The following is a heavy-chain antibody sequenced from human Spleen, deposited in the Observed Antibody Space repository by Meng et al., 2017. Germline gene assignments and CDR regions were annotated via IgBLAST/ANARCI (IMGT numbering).Heavy chain of an antibody. CDR3: ARGGNWFDP. CDR2: IYLSGST. CDR1: GGSISSGGLP. D-gene: IGHD3-16*01. V-gene: IGHV4-30-2*06. Sequence: QVQLQESGPGLVKPSQTLSLTCTVSGGSISSGGLPWSWIRQSPGKGLEWIGYIYLSGSTHYSPSLKSRVTISLDRSKNQFSLKLNSVTAADTAVYYCARGGNWFDPWGQGTLVTVSS. J-gene: IGHJ5*02.